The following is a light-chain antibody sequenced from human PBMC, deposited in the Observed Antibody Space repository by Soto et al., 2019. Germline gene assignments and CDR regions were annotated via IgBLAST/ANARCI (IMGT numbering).Light chain of an antibody. Sequence: QSVLTQPASVSGSPGQSITISCTGTSSDVGFYDLVSWYQQHPGKAPKLMIYEVTERPSGVSSRFSGSKSGNTASRTISGLQAEDEADYFGCSYAVRHNPFRVFGGGTKLTVL. CDR1: SSDVGFYDL. CDR3: CSYAVRHNPFRV. V-gene: IGLV2-23*02. J-gene: IGLJ3*02. CDR2: EVT.